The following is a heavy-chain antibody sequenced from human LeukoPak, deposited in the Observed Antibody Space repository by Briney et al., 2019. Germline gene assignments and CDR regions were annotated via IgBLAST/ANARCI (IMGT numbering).Heavy chain of an antibody. V-gene: IGHV3-23*01. D-gene: IGHD2/OR15-2a*01. CDR3: AKTVFSPIGYFYARTLDY. CDR2: ISGSGGST. Sequence: PGGSPRLSCAASGFTFSSYAMSWVRQAPGKGLEWVSAISGSGGSTYYADSVKGRFTISRDNAKNSLYLQMNSLRAEDTAVYYCAKTVFSPIGYFYARTLDYWGQGTLVTVSS. CDR1: GFTFSSYA. J-gene: IGHJ4*02.